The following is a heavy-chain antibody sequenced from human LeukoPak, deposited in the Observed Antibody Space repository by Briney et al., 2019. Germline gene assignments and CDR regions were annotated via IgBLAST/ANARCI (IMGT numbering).Heavy chain of an antibody. CDR2: ISSSSSYI. V-gene: IGHV3-21*01. D-gene: IGHD6-13*01. J-gene: IGHJ3*02. CDR3: ARPVGSSGNDAFDI. CDR1: WFNFQSHS. Sequence: GVLRLSLAAPWFNFQSHSLEWVPPAPGEGVGWGFSISSSSSYIYYADSVKGRFTISRDNAKNSLYLQMNSLRAEDTAVYYCARPVGSSGNDAFDIWGQGTMVTVSS.